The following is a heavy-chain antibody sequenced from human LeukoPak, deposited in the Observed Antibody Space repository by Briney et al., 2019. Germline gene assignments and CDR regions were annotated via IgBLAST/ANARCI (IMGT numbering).Heavy chain of an antibody. J-gene: IGHJ3*02. CDR1: GGSIGRYY. Sequence: NTSETLSLTGTVSGGSIGRYYWSWIRRPPGKGLEWIGYIDDSGNTNYNPSLKSQVTISVDKSKNQFSLKLSFVTAADTAMYYCARSDYHNSGSHTVFDAFDIWGQGTRVTVSS. V-gene: IGHV4-59*01. CDR2: IDDSGNT. CDR3: ARSDYHNSGSHTVFDAFDI. D-gene: IGHD3-10*01.